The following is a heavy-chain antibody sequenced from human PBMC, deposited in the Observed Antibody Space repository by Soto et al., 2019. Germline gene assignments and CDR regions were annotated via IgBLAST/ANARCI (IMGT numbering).Heavy chain of an antibody. D-gene: IGHD3-3*01. CDR3: AKDFGTGALWSWFDP. CDR1: GFTFSSYG. Sequence: GGSLRLSCAASGFTFSSYGMHWVRQAPGKGLEWVAVISYDGSNKYYADSVKGRFTISRDNSKNTLYLQMNSLRAEDTAVYYCAKDFGTGALWSWFDPWGQGTLVTVSS. V-gene: IGHV3-30*18. CDR2: ISYDGSNK. J-gene: IGHJ5*02.